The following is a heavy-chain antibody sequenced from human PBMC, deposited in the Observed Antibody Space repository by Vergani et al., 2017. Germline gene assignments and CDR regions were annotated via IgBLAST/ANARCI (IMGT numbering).Heavy chain of an antibody. D-gene: IGHD6-19*01. CDR2: ISYDGSNK. Sequence: QVQLVESGGGVVQPGRSLRLSCAASGFTFSSYGMHWVRQAPGKGLEWVAVISYDGSNKNYADSVKGRFTISRDNSKNTLYLQMNSLRAEDTAVYYCAKQYSSGWSGGDYWGQGTLVTVSS. J-gene: IGHJ4*02. CDR3: AKQYSSGWSGGDY. CDR1: GFTFSSYG. V-gene: IGHV3-30*18.